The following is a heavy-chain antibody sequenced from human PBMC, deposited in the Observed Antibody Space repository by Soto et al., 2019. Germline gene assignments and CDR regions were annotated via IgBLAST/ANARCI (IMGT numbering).Heavy chain of an antibody. CDR1: GGSISSSSYF. V-gene: IGHV4-39*01. CDR3: ARHPSDFWFDP. D-gene: IGHD2-21*02. J-gene: IGHJ5*02. CDR2: IYYSGST. Sequence: SETLSLTCSVSGGSISSSSYFWGWIRQPPGKGLEWIGSIYYSGSTYYNPSLKSRVTVSVDTSKNQFSLKLSSVTAADTAGYYCARHPSDFWFDPWGQGNLVTVSS.